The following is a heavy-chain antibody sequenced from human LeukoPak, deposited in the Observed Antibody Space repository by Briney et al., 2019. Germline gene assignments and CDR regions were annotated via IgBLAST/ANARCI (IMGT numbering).Heavy chain of an antibody. CDR3: ARGWQHNDPLDY. Sequence: PGGSLRLSCAASGFTFSSYAMHWVRQAPGKGLEWVAVISYDGSNKYYADSVKGRFTISRDNSKNTLYLQMNSLRAEDTAVYYCARGWQHNDPLDYWGQGTLVTASS. V-gene: IGHV3-30*04. CDR2: ISYDGSNK. J-gene: IGHJ4*02. D-gene: IGHD2-15*01. CDR1: GFTFSSYA.